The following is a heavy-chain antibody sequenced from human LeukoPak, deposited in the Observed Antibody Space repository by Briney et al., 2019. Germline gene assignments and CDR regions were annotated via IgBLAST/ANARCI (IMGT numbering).Heavy chain of an antibody. Sequence: PGGSLRLSCAASGFTFSNAWMSWVRQAPGEGLEWVGRIKSKTDGGTTDYTAPVKGRFTISRDDSKNTLYLQMNSLKTEDTAVYYCTTGYCSSTSCYRWGQGTLVTVSS. V-gene: IGHV3-15*01. J-gene: IGHJ4*02. CDR1: GFTFSNAW. D-gene: IGHD2-2*01. CDR3: TTGYCSSTSCYR. CDR2: IKSKTDGGTT.